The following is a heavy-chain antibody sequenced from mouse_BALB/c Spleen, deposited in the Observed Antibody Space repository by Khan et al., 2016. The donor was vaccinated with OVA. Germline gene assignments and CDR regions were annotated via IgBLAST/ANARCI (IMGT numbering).Heavy chain of an antibody. D-gene: IGHD1-1*01. J-gene: IGHJ4*01. Sequence: DVELVESGGGLVKPGGSLKLSCSASGFSFSSYAMSWVRQTPEKRLEWVATISTGGHYTFYSDSVKGRFTISRDNAKNTLYLQMSSLRSEDRAMYDCARSLVYYLAMDYWGQGTSVTVSS. V-gene: IGHV5-9-3*01. CDR1: GFSFSSYA. CDR3: ARSLVYYLAMDY. CDR2: ISTGGHYT.